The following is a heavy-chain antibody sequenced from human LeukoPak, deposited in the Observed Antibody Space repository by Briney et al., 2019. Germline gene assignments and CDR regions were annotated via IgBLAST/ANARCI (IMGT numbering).Heavy chain of an antibody. CDR2: INTSGST. CDR3: AREAQSTSRGMDV. V-gene: IGHV4-4*07. J-gene: IGHJ6*02. Sequence: PSETRSLTCTVSGGSISSDYWSWVRQPAGKGLEWIGRINTSGSTNYSPSLKSRVTMSLDTSNNQFSLKVSSVTAADTAVYYCAREAQSTSRGMDVWGQGTTVTVSS. CDR1: GGSISSDY.